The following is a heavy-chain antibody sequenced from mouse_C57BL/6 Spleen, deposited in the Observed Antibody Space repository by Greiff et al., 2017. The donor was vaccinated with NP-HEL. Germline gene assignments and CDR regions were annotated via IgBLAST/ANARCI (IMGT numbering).Heavy chain of an antibody. CDR3: ARVNWEEGAMDY. CDR2: SRNKANDYTT. V-gene: IGHV7-1*01. Sequence: EVMLVESGGGLVQSGRSLRLSCATSGFTFSDFYMEWVRQAPGKGLEWIAASRNKANDYTTEYSASVKGRFIGSRDTSQSILYLQMNALRAEDTASYYCARVNWEEGAMDYWGQGTSVTVSS. D-gene: IGHD4-1*02. J-gene: IGHJ4*01. CDR1: GFTFSDFY.